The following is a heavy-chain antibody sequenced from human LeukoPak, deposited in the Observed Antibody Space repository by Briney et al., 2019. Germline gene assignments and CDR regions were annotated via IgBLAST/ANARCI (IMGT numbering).Heavy chain of an antibody. CDR2: ISSSDSTI. CDR3: ARGTYYYDSSGSWSY. V-gene: IGHV3-48*03. J-gene: IGHJ4*02. D-gene: IGHD3-22*01. CDR1: GFTFSSYE. Sequence: GGSLRLSCAASGFTFSSYEMNWVRQAPGKGLEWVSYISSSDSTIYYADSVKGRFTISRDNAKNSLYLQMSSLRAEDTAVYYCARGTYYYDSSGSWSYWGQGTLVTVSS.